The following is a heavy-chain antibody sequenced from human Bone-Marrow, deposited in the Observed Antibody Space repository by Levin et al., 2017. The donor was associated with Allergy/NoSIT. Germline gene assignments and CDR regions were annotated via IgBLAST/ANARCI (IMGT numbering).Heavy chain of an antibody. J-gene: IGHJ4*02. Sequence: RPSETLSLTCTVSGVSMRDYYWSWMRQSTGKGLEWIGHVYWSGVTAYTPSLNSRVTISLDRSKKQFSLKMTSVTAADTAVYSCARLMARLKSDSDVHPHYFDYWGQGILVTVSS. D-gene: IGHD3-10*02. CDR2: VYWSGVT. CDR3: ARLMARLKSDSDVHPHYFDY. V-gene: IGHV4-59*01. CDR1: GVSMRDYY.